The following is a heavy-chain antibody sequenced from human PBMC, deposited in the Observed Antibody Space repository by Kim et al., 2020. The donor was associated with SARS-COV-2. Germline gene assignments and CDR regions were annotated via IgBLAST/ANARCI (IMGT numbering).Heavy chain of an antibody. V-gene: IGHV3-23*01. CDR3: AKSLFYSLNGKCAFDI. CDR1: GFTFSSYA. D-gene: IGHD3-3*01. J-gene: IGHJ3*02. Sequence: GGSLRLSCAASGFTFSSYAMSWVRQAPGKGLEWVSAISGSGGSTYYADSVKGRFTISRDNSKNTLYLQMNSLRAEDTAVYYCAKSLFYSLNGKCAFDIWGQGTMVTVSS. CDR2: ISGSGGST.